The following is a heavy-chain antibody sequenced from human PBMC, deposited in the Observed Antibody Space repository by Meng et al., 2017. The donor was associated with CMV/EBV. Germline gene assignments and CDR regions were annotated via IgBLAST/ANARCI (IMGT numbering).Heavy chain of an antibody. J-gene: IGHJ6*02. CDR3: AISFPRGYCSSTSCYTGFRPHYGMDV. Sequence: ETLSLTCAASGFTFSSYWMHWVRQAPGKGLVWVSRINSDGSSTSYADSVKGRFTISRDNAKNTLYLQMNSLRAEDTAVYYCAISFPRGYCSSTSCYTGFRPHYGMDVWGQGTTVTVSS. CDR1: GFTFSSYW. CDR2: INSDGSST. D-gene: IGHD2-2*02. V-gene: IGHV3-74*01.